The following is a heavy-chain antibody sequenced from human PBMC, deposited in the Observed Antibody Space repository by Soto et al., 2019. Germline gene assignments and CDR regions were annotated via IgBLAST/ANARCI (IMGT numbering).Heavy chain of an antibody. CDR2: IYYSGST. V-gene: IGHV4-59*01. CDR1: GGSISSYY. Sequence: NPSETLSLTCTVSGGSISSYYWSWIRQPPGKGLEWIGYIYYSGSTNYNPSLKSRVTISVDTSKNQFSLKLSSVTAADTAVYYCASHGYSYGLGYYYGMDVWGQGTTVTVSS. CDR3: ASHGYSYGLGYYYGMDV. J-gene: IGHJ6*02. D-gene: IGHD5-18*01.